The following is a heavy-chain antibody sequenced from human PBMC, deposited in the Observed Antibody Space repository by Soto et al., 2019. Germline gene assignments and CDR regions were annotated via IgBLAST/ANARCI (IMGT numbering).Heavy chain of an antibody. CDR3: AKDPEANFDWLLSNWFDP. Sequence: GGSLRLSCAASGFTFSSYAMSWVRQAPGKGLEWVSAISGSGGSTYYADSVKGRFTISRDNSKNTLYLQMNSLRAEDTAVYYCAKDPEANFDWLLSNWFDPWGQGTLVTVSS. J-gene: IGHJ5*02. CDR2: ISGSGGST. V-gene: IGHV3-23*01. D-gene: IGHD3-9*01. CDR1: GFTFSSYA.